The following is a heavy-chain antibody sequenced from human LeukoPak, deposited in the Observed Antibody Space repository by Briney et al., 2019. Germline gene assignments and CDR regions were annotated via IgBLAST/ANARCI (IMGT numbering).Heavy chain of an antibody. J-gene: IGHJ5*02. Sequence: ASVKVSCKASGYTFTSYGISWVRQAPGQGLEWMGWISAYNGNTNYAQKLQGRVTMTTDTSTSTAYMGLRSLRSDDTAVYYCARQTYYDILTGYLQDNWFDPWGQGTLVTVSS. CDR3: ARQTYYDILTGYLQDNWFDP. CDR2: ISAYNGNT. V-gene: IGHV1-18*04. D-gene: IGHD3-9*01. CDR1: GYTFTSYG.